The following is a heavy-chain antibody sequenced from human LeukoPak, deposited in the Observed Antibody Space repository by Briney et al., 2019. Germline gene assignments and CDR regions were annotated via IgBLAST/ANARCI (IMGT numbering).Heavy chain of an antibody. Sequence: GGSLRLSCAASGFTVSSSYMSWVRQAPGKGLEWVSIVYSGGSIYYADSVKGRFTTTRHNSNNTLDLQMNSLRTEDTAMYYCARSYNSAWLDYWGQGTLVTASS. CDR1: GFTVSSSY. CDR2: VYSGGSI. CDR3: ARSYNSAWLDY. J-gene: IGHJ4*02. V-gene: IGHV3-53*04. D-gene: IGHD6-19*01.